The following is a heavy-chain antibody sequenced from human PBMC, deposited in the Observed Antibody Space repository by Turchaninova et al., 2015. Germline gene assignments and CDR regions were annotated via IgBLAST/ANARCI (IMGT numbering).Heavy chain of an antibody. CDR2: INHSGNT. CDR3: ARDLLQYDY. D-gene: IGHD2-15*01. J-gene: IGHJ4*02. CDR1: GGSFSGYY. V-gene: IGHV4-34*01. Sequence: QVQLQQWGAGLLKPSETLSLTCAVYGGSFSGYYWSWLRQPPGKGLEWIGEINHSGNTNDNPSLKSRVIISVDTSKNQFSLKLSSGTAADTAVYYCARDLLQYDYWGQGTLVTVSS.